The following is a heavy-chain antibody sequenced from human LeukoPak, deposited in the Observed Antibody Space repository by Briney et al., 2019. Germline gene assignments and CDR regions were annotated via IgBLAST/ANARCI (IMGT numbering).Heavy chain of an antibody. V-gene: IGHV1-2*02. CDR2: INPNSGGT. CDR1: GYTFTGSY. D-gene: IGHD1-26*01. J-gene: IGHJ4*02. Sequence: GASVKVFCKASGYTFTGSYIHWVRQAPGQGLEWMGWINPNSGGTNYAQKFQGRVTMTRDTSISTAYMELSRLRSDDTAVYYCARDRVGATNYFDYWGQGTLVTVSS. CDR3: ARDRVGATNYFDY.